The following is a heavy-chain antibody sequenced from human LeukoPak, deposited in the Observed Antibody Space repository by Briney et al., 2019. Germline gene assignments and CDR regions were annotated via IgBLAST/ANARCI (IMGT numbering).Heavy chain of an antibody. CDR3: AREDCSGGSCYFDY. CDR1: GYTFTSYG. J-gene: IGHJ4*02. CDR2: ISAYNGNT. D-gene: IGHD2-15*01. V-gene: IGHV1-18*01. Sequence: ASVKVSCKASGYTFTSYGISWVRQAPGQGLEWMGWISAYNGNTNYAQKFQGRVTMTRDTSISTAYMELSRLRSDDTAVYYCAREDCSGGSCYFDYWGQGTLVTVSS.